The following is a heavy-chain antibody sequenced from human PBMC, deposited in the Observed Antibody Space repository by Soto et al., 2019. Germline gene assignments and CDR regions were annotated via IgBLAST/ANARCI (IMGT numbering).Heavy chain of an antibody. CDR3: AKETRSASYSSSSSDYYGMDV. J-gene: IGHJ6*02. V-gene: IGHV3-23*01. CDR1: GFTFSSYA. Sequence: GGSLRLSCAASGFTFSSYAMNWVRQAPGKGLEWVSAISGSGGSTYYADSVKGRFTISRDNSKNTLYLQMNSLRAEDTAVYYCAKETRSASYSSSSSDYYGMDVWGQGTTVTVSS. CDR2: ISGSGGST. D-gene: IGHD6-6*01.